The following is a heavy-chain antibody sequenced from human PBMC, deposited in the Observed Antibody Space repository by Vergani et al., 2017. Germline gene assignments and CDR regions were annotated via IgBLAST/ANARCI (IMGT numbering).Heavy chain of an antibody. V-gene: IGHV3-30*02. CDR2: TRPHEDGA. J-gene: IGHJ4*02. Sequence: QVQLVESWGGVVQPGGSMRLSCSASGLTLSSYGVHWVRQAPGRGLESVTFTRPHEDGAFYSASVRGRFTVSRDNSKTLYLQMDRLTVEDTAIYFCAREYSYSSAWPYFDSRGQGTLVTVSS. CDR1: GLTLSSYG. CDR3: AREYSYSSAWPYFDS. D-gene: IGHD3-22*01.